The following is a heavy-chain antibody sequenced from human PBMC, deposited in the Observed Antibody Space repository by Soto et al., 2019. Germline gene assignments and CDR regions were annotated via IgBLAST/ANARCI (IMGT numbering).Heavy chain of an antibody. CDR2: IYYSGST. D-gene: IGHD3-10*01. Sequence: QVQLQESGPGLVKPSQTLSLTCTVSGGSISSGGYYWSWIRQHPGKGLEWIGYIYYSGSTYYNPSRESRVTISVDTSKNQVSLKLSSVTAADTAVYYCATYGSGTYKPTTFDYWGQGTLVTVSS. V-gene: IGHV4-31*03. CDR3: ATYGSGTYKPTTFDY. CDR1: GGSISSGGYY. J-gene: IGHJ4*02.